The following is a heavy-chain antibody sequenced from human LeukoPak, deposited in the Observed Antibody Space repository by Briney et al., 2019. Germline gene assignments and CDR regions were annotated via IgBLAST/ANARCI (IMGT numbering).Heavy chain of an antibody. Sequence: GGSLRLSCAASGFTFSDYYMTWIRQAPGKGLEWVSYISNTGSTIYYADSVKGRFTISRDNSKNTLYLQMNSLRAEDTAAYYCARDPRLSYYDSSGYSVYFDYWGQGTLVTVSS. CDR3: ARDPRLSYYDSSGYSVYFDY. V-gene: IGHV3-11*04. J-gene: IGHJ4*02. CDR1: GFTFSDYY. CDR2: ISNTGSTI. D-gene: IGHD3-22*01.